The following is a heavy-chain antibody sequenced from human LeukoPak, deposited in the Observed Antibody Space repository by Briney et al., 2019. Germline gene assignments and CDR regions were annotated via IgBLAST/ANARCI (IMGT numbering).Heavy chain of an antibody. J-gene: IGHJ5*02. D-gene: IGHD3-3*01. CDR1: GGSFSGYY. CDR2: INHSGST. Sequence: PSQTLSLTCAVYGGSFSGYYWSWIRQPPGKGLEWIGEINHSGSTNYNPSLKSRVTISVDTSKNQFSLKLSSVTAADTAVYYCARESRRVTIFGVDPWGQGTLVTVSS. CDR3: ARESRRVTIFGVDP. V-gene: IGHV4-34*01.